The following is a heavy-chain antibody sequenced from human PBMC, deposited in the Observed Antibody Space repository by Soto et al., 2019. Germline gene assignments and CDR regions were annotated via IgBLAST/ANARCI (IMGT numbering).Heavy chain of an antibody. D-gene: IGHD2-8*01. V-gene: IGHV4-59*01. J-gene: IGHJ4*02. Sequence: SETLSLTCTVSGGSISSYYWSWIRQPPGKGLEWIGYIYYSGSTNYNPSLKSRVTISVDTSKNQFSLKLSSVTAADTAVYYCARGERMLYYFDYWGQGTLVTVSS. CDR2: IYYSGST. CDR3: ARGERMLYYFDY. CDR1: GGSISSYY.